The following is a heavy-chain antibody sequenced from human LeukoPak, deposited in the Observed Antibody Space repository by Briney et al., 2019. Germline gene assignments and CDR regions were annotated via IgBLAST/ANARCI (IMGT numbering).Heavy chain of an antibody. J-gene: IGHJ4*02. V-gene: IGHV1-2*02. Sequence: ASVKVSCKASGYIFTDYYIHWVRQAPGQGLEWMGWINPNTGDTNYGQKFQGRVSMTSNTSITTAYMQMTRLRSDDTAVYYCARERISRFGSWGQGTLVTVSS. CDR2: INPNTGDT. CDR3: ARERISRFGS. D-gene: IGHD2/OR15-2a*01. CDR1: GYIFTDYY.